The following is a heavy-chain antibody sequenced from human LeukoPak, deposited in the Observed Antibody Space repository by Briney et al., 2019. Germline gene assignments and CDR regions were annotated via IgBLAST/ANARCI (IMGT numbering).Heavy chain of an antibody. V-gene: IGHV1-69*11. CDR3: ATSSRTYSSTDY. CDR2: IIPILGSA. D-gene: IGHD6-13*01. Sequence: SVKVSCKASGGTFSSYAISWVRQAPGQGLEWMGWIIPILGSANYAQSFQGRVTMTADESMSTAYMEPSSLRSEDTAVYYCATSSRTYSSTDYWGQGTLVTVSS. CDR1: GGTFSSYA. J-gene: IGHJ4*02.